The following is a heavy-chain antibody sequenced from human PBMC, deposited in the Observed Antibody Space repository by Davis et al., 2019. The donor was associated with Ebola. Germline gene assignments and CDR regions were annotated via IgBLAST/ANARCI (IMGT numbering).Heavy chain of an antibody. CDR1: GFTFSSAW. J-gene: IGHJ5*02. CDR2: IKSITDGGTT. CDR3: TTAWKFDP. Sequence: GESLKIACVASGFTFSSAWMTLARQAPGKGLEWVGRIKSITDGGTTDYAAPVKGRFTISRDDSRDRLYLQMNSLKTEDTAVYYCTTAWKFDPWGQGTLITVSS. V-gene: IGHV3-15*01. D-gene: IGHD1-1*01.